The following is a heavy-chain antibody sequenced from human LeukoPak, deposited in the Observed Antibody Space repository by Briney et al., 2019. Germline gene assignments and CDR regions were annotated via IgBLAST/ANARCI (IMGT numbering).Heavy chain of an antibody. Sequence: SVKVSCKASGGTFSSYAISWVRQAPGQGLEWMGGIIPIFGTANYAQKFQGRVTITTDESTSTAYMELSSLRSEDTAVYYCARAGYYDSSGYSGNGFDHWGQGALVTVSS. D-gene: IGHD3-22*01. CDR2: IIPIFGTA. CDR3: ARAGYYDSSGYSGNGFDH. CDR1: GGTFSSYA. V-gene: IGHV1-69*05. J-gene: IGHJ5*02.